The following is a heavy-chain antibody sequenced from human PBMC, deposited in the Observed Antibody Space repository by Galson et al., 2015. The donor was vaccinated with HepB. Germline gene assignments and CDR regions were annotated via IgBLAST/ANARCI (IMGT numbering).Heavy chain of an antibody. CDR1: GLTFSSNA. J-gene: IGHJ6*02. Sequence: SLRLSCAASGLTFSSNAMSWVRQAPGKGLEWVSTISGSGVTTYYVDSVKGRFTISRDDSKNTLFLQMNSLRAEDTAVYYCAKARVVPAAIADVWGQGTTVTVSS. V-gene: IGHV3-23*01. CDR2: ISGSGVTT. D-gene: IGHD2-2*01. CDR3: AKARVVPAAIADV.